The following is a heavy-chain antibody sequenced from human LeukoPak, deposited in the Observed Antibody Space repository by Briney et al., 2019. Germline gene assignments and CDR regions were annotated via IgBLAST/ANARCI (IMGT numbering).Heavy chain of an antibody. D-gene: IGHD2/OR15-2a*01. V-gene: IGHV3-21*04. CDR1: GFTFSSYS. CDR2: ISSSSSYI. Sequence: GGSLRLSCAASGFTFSSYSMNWVRQAPGKGLEWVSSISSSSSYIYYADSVKGRFTISRDNAKNSLYLQMNSLRAEDTAVYYCARGVLRNSFDLLHYYYYMDVWGKGTTVTVSS. CDR3: ARGVLRNSFDLLHYYYYMDV. J-gene: IGHJ6*03.